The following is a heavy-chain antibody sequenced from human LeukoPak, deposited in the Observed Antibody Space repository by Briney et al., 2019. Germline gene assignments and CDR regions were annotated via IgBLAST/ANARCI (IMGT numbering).Heavy chain of an antibody. V-gene: IGHV1-18*01. CDR1: GYTFTSFG. Sequence: ASVKVSCKASGYTFTSFGISWVRRAPGQGLEWMGWISVYNGETNSAQKFQDRVTMTTDTSTSTVYMELRNLRSDDTAVYYCARSVPSDYWGQGTLVIVSS. CDR2: ISVYNGET. J-gene: IGHJ4*02. CDR3: ARSVPSDY.